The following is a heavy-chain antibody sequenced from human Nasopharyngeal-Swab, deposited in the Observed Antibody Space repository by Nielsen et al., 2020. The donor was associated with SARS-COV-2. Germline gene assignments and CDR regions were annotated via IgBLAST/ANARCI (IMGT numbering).Heavy chain of an antibody. CDR1: GFTFSAYG. CDR3: AKPASGSYFSDFDY. CDR2: IWYDGSNK. D-gene: IGHD1-26*01. Sequence: GESLKISCAASGFTFSAYGMHWVRQAPGKGLDWVAFIWYDGSNKYYADSVKGRFTISRDNSNNTLSLQMNGLRAEDTAVYYCAKPASGSYFSDFDYWGQGTLVTVSS. J-gene: IGHJ4*02. V-gene: IGHV3-30*02.